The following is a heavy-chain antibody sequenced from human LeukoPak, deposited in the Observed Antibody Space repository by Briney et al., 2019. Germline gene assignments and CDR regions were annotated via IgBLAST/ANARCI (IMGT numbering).Heavy chain of an antibody. CDR3: ARSPYGYDC. D-gene: IGHD5-12*01. J-gene: IGHJ4*02. CDR1: GFTFSSYS. CDR2: ISSSSSTK. Sequence: GGSLRLSCAASGFTFSSYSMNWVRQPPGKGLEWVSYISSSSSTKYYADFVKGRFTISRDNAKNSLHLQMNSLRAEETAVYFCARSPYGYDCWGQGTLVTVSS. V-gene: IGHV3-48*01.